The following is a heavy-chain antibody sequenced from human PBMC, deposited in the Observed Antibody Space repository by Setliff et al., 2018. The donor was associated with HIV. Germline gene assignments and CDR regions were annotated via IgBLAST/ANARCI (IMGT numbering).Heavy chain of an antibody. CDR1: GGSISSGGYY. V-gene: IGHV4-31*03. D-gene: IGHD5-18*01. CDR2: IYYSGST. J-gene: IGHJ3*02. CDR3: ARPRYTYGTPPAFDI. Sequence: NPSETLSLTCTVSGGSISSGGYYWSWIRQQPGKGLEWIGYIYYSGSTYYNPSLKSRVTISVDTSKNQFSLKLSSVTAADTAVYYCARPRYTYGTPPAFDIWGRGTVVTVSS.